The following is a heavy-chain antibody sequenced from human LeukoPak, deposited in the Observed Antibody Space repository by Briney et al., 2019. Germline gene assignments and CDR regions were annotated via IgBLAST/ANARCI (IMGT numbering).Heavy chain of an antibody. D-gene: IGHD1-26*01. V-gene: IGHV3-30-3*01. J-gene: IGHJ4*02. Sequence: PGGSLRLSCAASGFTFSSYAMHWVRQAPGKGLEWVAVISYDGSNKYYADSVKGRFTISRDNSKNTLYLQMNSLRAEDTAVYYCAKGRGSPYYFEYWGQGTLVTVSS. CDR1: GFTFSSYA. CDR3: AKGRGSPYYFEY. CDR2: ISYDGSNK.